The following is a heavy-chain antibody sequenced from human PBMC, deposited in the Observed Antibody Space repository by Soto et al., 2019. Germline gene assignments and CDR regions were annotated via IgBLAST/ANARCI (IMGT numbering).Heavy chain of an antibody. CDR2: IFSNDEK. CDR1: GFSLSNARMG. D-gene: IGHD2-15*01. Sequence: QVTLKESGPVLVKPTETLTLTCTVSGFSLSNARMGVSWIRQPPGKALEWLAHIFSNDEKSYSTSLKSRLTISKDTSKSQVVLTMTNMDPVDTATYYCARIQPRDIVVVAPSDAFDIWGQGTMVTVSS. J-gene: IGHJ3*02. V-gene: IGHV2-26*01. CDR3: ARIQPRDIVVVAPSDAFDI.